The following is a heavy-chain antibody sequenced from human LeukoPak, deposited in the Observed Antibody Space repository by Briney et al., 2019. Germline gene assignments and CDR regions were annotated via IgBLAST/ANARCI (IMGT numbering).Heavy chain of an antibody. J-gene: IGHJ6*02. CDR2: IYYSGST. CDR1: GGSISTYY. Sequence: KTSETLSLTCTVSGGSISTYYWSWIRQPPGKGLEWIGYIYYSGSTNYNPSLKSRVTISIDTSKNQFSLKLSSVTAADTAVYYCARDFLTNYYGSGTNGMDVWGQGTTVTVSS. D-gene: IGHD3-10*01. CDR3: ARDFLTNYYGSGTNGMDV. V-gene: IGHV4-59*01.